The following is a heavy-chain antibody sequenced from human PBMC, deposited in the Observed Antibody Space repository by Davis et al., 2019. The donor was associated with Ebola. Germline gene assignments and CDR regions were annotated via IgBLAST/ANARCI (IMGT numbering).Heavy chain of an antibody. J-gene: IGHJ6*01. V-gene: IGHV3-66*01. CDR2: IYSVDST. CDR1: GFIVSSKY. Sequence: GGSLRLSCAAFGFIVSSKYMSWVRQAPGKGLEWVSAIYSVDSTYYADSVKGRFTISRDNSKNTLYLQMNSLHQGPIGLPPGTLLQEHLWG. CDR3: TLLQEHL.